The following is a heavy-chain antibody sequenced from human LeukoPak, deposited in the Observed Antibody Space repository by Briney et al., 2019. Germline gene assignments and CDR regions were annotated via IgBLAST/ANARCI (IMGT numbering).Heavy chain of an antibody. CDR2: CNPDGSDT. CDR1: GFTFSHYW. Sequence: GGSLRLSCAASGFTFSHYWMHWVRQGLGKGLEWVARCNPDGSDTTYADSVKGRFTISRDNAKNILYLQMNSLRVEDTALYYCTSDTFGKYDSRGQGTLATVSS. CDR3: TSDTFGKYDS. V-gene: IGHV3-74*01. D-gene: IGHD3-10*01. J-gene: IGHJ4*02.